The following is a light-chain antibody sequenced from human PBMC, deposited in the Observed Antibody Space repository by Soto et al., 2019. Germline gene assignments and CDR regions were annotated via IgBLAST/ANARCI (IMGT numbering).Light chain of an antibody. J-gene: IGKJ2*01. CDR3: QQTGSSPYT. V-gene: IGKV3-20*01. Sequence: ETVLTQSPGTLSLSPGERATLSCWASQPVGSSYIAWYQQKPGQGPRLLIYAASRRATGIPDRFSGSGSGRDHTPPISSVEPEELAVYYCQQTGSSPYTCGQGSKLEIK. CDR2: AAS. CDR1: QPVGSSY.